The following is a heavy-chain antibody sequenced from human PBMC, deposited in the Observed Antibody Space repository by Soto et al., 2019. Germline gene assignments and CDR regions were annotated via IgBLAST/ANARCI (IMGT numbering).Heavy chain of an antibody. V-gene: IGHV1-69*13. J-gene: IGHJ6*02. CDR2: IIPIFGTA. D-gene: IGHD5-18*01. CDR1: GGTFSSYA. Sequence: ASVKVSCKASGGTFSSYAISWVRQAPGQGLEWMGGIIPIFGTANYAQKFQGRVTITADESTSTAYMELSSLRSEDTAVYYCARVDTAMATPHYYGMDVWGQGTTVTVS. CDR3: ARVDTAMATPHYYGMDV.